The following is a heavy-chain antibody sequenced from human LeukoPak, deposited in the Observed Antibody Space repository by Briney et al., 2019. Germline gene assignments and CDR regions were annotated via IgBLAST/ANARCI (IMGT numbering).Heavy chain of an antibody. CDR1: GFSFSSYE. J-gene: IGHJ4*02. CDR3: AKLAVASADS. D-gene: IGHD6-19*01. Sequence: GGSLRLSCAASGFSFSSYEMNWVRQAPGKGLEWVSNISPSGSTKYYADSVKGRFTISGDNAKNSLYLQMNSLRAEDTGVYYCAKLAVASADSWGQGTLVTVSS. CDR2: ISPSGSTK. V-gene: IGHV3-48*03.